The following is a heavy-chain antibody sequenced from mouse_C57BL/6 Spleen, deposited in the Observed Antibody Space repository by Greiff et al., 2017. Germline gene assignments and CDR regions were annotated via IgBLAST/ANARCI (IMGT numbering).Heavy chain of an antibody. CDR3: TGGTTVPYYFDY. CDR1: GFNIKDDY. Sequence: EVKLQQSGAELVRPGASVKLSCTASGFNIKDDYMHWVKQRPEQGLEWIGWIDPENGDTEYASKFQGKATITADTSSNTAYLQLSSLTSEDTAVYYCTGGTTVPYYFDYWGQGTTLTVSS. V-gene: IGHV14-4*01. D-gene: IGHD1-1*01. J-gene: IGHJ2*01. CDR2: IDPENGDT.